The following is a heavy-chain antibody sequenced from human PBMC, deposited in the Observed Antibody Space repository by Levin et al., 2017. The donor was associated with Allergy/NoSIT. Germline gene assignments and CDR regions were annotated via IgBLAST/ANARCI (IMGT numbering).Heavy chain of an antibody. J-gene: IGHJ3*02. D-gene: IGHD2-21*02. CDR3: ARGTRVTGNAFDI. CDR1: GDSVSSNSAA. Sequence: SQTLSLTCAISGDSVSSNSAAWSWIRQSPSRGLEWLGRTYYRSKWYNDYAVSVKSRITINPDTSKNQFFLQLNSVTPEDTAVYYCARGTRVTGNAFDIWGQGTMVTVSS. CDR2: TYYRSKWYN. V-gene: IGHV6-1*01.